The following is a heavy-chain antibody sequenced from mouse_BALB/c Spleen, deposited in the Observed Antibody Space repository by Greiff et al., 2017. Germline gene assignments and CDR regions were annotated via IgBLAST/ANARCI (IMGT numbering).Heavy chain of an antibody. D-gene: IGHD2-1*01. Sequence: DVQLVESGGGLVKPGGSLKLSCAASGFTFSSYAMSWVRQSPEKRLEWVAEISSGGSYTYYPDTVTGRITISRDNAKNTLYLEMSSLRSEDTAMYYCAREVITAPFDYWGQGTTLTVSS. V-gene: IGHV5-9-4*01. CDR3: AREVITAPFDY. CDR2: ISSGGSYT. CDR1: GFTFSSYA. J-gene: IGHJ2*01.